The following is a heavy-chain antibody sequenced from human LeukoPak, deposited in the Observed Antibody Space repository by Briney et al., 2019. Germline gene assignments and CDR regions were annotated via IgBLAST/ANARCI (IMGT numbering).Heavy chain of an antibody. CDR2: IYYSGST. Sequence: SATLSLTCTVSGGSISSYYWSWIRQPPGKGLEWIGYIYYSGSTNYNPSLKSRVTISVDTSKNQFSLKLSSVTAADTAVYYCASGYCTNGVCPNYFDYWGQGTLVTVSS. CDR3: ASGYCTNGVCPNYFDY. CDR1: GGSISSYY. D-gene: IGHD2-8*01. J-gene: IGHJ4*02. V-gene: IGHV4-59*08.